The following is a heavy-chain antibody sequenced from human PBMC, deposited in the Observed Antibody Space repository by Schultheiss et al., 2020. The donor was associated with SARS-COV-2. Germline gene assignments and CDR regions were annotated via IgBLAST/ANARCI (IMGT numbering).Heavy chain of an antibody. D-gene: IGHD6-19*01. Sequence: GGSLRLSCAASGFTFSSYAMSWVRQAPGKGLEWVAVISYDGSNKYYADSVKGRFTISRDNSKNTLYLQMNSLRAEDTAVYYCAKGSGWYEYYFDYWGQGTLVTVSS. V-gene: IGHV3-30*04. CDR1: GFTFSSYA. CDR3: AKGSGWYEYYFDY. J-gene: IGHJ4*02. CDR2: ISYDGSNK.